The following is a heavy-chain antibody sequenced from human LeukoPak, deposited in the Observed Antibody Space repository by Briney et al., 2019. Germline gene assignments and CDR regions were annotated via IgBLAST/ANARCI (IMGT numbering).Heavy chain of an antibody. D-gene: IGHD3-16*01. Sequence: SVTVSCKASGGTFSSYAISWVRQAPGQGLEWMGGIIPIFGTANYAQKFQGRVTITAGESTSTAYMELSSLRSEDTAVYYCASPNEDYMITFGGATYYFDYWGQGTLFTVSS. CDR3: ASPNEDYMITFGGATYYFDY. CDR2: IIPIFGTA. J-gene: IGHJ4*02. CDR1: GGTFSSYA. V-gene: IGHV1-69*01.